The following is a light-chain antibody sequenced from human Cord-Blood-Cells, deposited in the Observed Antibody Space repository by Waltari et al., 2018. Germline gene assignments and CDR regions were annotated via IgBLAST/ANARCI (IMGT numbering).Light chain of an antibody. CDR2: RNK. CDR3: AAWDDSLSGV. V-gene: IGLV1-47*01. Sequence: QSVLTQPPSASGTPGQRVTISCSGSSSNIGSNYVYWYQQLPGTAPKLLIYRNKQRPSGVRGRFSGSKSGTSASLAISGLRSEDEADYYCAAWDDSLSGVFGGGTKLTVL. J-gene: IGLJ3*02. CDR1: SSNIGSNY.